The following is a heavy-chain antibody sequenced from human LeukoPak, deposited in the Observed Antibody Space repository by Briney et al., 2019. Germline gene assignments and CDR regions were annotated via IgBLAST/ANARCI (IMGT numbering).Heavy chain of an antibody. D-gene: IGHD6-19*01. V-gene: IGHV3-66*01. CDR1: GFSVSSNY. CDR3: ARDIAGGWDAFDI. CDR2: IYGGGST. Sequence: GGSLRLSCAASGFSVSSNYMSWVRQAPGKGLEWVSLIYGGGSTSYADSVKGRFTISRDTSKNTVYLQMNSLRVEDTAVYFCARDIAGGWDAFDIWGQGTMVTVSS. J-gene: IGHJ3*02.